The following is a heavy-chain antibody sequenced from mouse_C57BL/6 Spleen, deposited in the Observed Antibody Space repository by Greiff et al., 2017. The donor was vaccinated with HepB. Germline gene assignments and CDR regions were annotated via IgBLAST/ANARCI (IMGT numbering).Heavy chain of an antibody. CDR2: ISDGGSYT. CDR3: AREGDGYPAWFAY. CDR1: GFTFSSYA. D-gene: IGHD2-3*01. V-gene: IGHV5-4*01. J-gene: IGHJ3*01. Sequence: EVQLQESGGGLVKPGGSLKLSCAASGFTFSSYAMSWVRQTPEKRLEWVATISDGGSYTYYPDNVKGRFTISRDNAKNNLYLQMSHLKSEDTAMYYCAREGDGYPAWFAYWGQGTLVTVSA.